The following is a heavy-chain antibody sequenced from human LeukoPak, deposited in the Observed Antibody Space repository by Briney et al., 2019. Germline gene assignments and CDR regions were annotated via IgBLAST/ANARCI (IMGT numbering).Heavy chain of an antibody. CDR1: GGSFSGYY. CDR2: INHSGST. J-gene: IGHJ4*02. CDR3: ARDRSEGDYYDNSGYYDY. D-gene: IGHD3-22*01. Sequence: SETLSLTCAVYGGSFSGYYWSWIRQPPGKGLEWIGEINHSGSTNYNPSLKSRVTISVDTSKNQFSLRLSSVTAADTAVYYCARDRSEGDYYDNSGYYDYWGQGTLVTVSS. V-gene: IGHV4-34*01.